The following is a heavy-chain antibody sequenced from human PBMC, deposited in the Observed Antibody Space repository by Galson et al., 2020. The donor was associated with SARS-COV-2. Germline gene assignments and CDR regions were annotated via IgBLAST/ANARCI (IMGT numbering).Heavy chain of an antibody. CDR2: IYNSGST. CDR1: GASLINYY. J-gene: IGHJ4*02. Sequence: PSETLSLTCTVSGASLINYYRNWIRQSPGTGLERIGYIYNSGSTNYNPSLKSRVTISVATSKNQFSLNLTSVTAADTAIYYCAGDDRGVTTINGFVYWGQGTLVTGSS. V-gene: IGHV4-59*01. D-gene: IGHD4-17*01. CDR3: AGDDRGVTTINGFVY.